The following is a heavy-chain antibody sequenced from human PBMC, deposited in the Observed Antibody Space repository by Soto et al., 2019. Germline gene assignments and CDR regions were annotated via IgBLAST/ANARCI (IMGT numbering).Heavy chain of an antibody. CDR1: GFSLTSSGVG. D-gene: IGHD6-25*01. J-gene: IGHJ4*02. V-gene: IGHV2-5*02. Sequence: QITLKESGPTLVRPTQTLTLTCTFSGFSLTSSGVGVGWIRQPPGKALEWLALIYWDDDKRYSPSLRKRITINTDASKHQVVLTMTSMDPVDTATYYCAHSGSGLPLLYDSWGQGTLVIVSS. CDR3: AHSGSGLPLLYDS. CDR2: IYWDDDK.